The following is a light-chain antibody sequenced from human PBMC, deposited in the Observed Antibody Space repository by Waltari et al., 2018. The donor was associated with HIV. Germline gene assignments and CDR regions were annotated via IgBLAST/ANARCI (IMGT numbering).Light chain of an antibody. CDR3: QTWGAGIVV. CDR1: SGHSTDA. V-gene: IGLV4-69*01. CDR2: VNSDGSH. J-gene: IGLJ2*01. Sequence: QLVLTQSPSASASLGASVKLTCSLSSGHSTDATAWHQQQPGKGPGFLMKVNSDGSHRKRDEIPDRFSGSASGPERYLTISSLQSEDEGDYYCQTWGAGIVVFGGGTKLSVL.